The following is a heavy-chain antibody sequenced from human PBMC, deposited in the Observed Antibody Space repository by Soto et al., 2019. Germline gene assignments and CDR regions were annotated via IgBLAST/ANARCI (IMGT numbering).Heavy chain of an antibody. CDR1: GGSFSGYY. D-gene: IGHD2-15*01. V-gene: IGHV4-34*01. CDR3: ARGREVVAATFFDY. J-gene: IGHJ4*02. CDR2: INHSGST. Sequence: SETLSLTCAVYGGSFSGYYWSWIRQPPGKGLEWIGEINHSGSTNYNPSLKSRVTISVDTSKNQFSLKLSSVTAADTAVYYCARGREVVAATFFDYWGQGTLVTVSS.